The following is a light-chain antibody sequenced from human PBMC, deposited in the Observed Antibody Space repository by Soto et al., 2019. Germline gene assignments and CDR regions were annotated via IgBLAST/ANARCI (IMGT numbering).Light chain of an antibody. CDR2: DAY. CDR3: QQLNSYPPT. J-gene: IGKJ5*01. Sequence: DIQMTQSPSILSASVGDRVTITCRASQSIRSWLAWYQQKPGKAPKLLIYDAYSLESGVPSRFSGSGSGTEFTLTISSLQPEDFATYYCQQLNSYPPTFGQGTRLEIK. CDR1: QSIRSW. V-gene: IGKV1-5*01.